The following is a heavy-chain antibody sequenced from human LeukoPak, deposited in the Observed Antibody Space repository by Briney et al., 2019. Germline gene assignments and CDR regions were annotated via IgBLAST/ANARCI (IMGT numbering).Heavy chain of an antibody. V-gene: IGHV3-11*01. CDR3: AREYYYDSSGYFDY. D-gene: IGHD3-22*01. Sequence: MTGGSLRLSCAASGFTFSDYYMSWIRQAPGKGLEWVSYISSSGSTIYYADSVKSRFTISRDNAKNSLYLQMNSLRAEDTAVYYCAREYYYDSSGYFDYWGQGTLVTVSS. J-gene: IGHJ4*02. CDR2: ISSSGSTI. CDR1: GFTFSDYY.